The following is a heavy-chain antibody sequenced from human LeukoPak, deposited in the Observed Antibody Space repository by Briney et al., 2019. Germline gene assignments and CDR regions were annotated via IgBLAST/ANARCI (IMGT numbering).Heavy chain of an antibody. Sequence: SETLSLTCAVYGGSFSGYYWSWIRQPPGKGLEWIGEINHSGSTNYNPSLKSRVTISVDTSKNQFSLTLRSVTAADTAVFYCARLGLTRDAFDIWGQGTMVTVSS. V-gene: IGHV4-34*01. CDR3: ARLGLTRDAFDI. CDR2: INHSGST. CDR1: GGSFSGYY. D-gene: IGHD1-26*01. J-gene: IGHJ3*02.